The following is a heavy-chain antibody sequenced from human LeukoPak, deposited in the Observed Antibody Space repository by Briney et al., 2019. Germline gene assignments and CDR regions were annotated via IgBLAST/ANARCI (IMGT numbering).Heavy chain of an antibody. CDR3: ARAKVAGPQNYYYYYGMDV. Sequence: ASVKVSCKAPGYTFTSYYMHWVRQAPGQGLEWMGIINPSGGSTSYAQKFQGRVTMTRDTSTSTVYMELSSLRSEDTAVYYCARAKVAGPQNYYYYYGMDVWGQGTTVTVSS. CDR1: GYTFTSYY. V-gene: IGHV1-46*01. D-gene: IGHD6-19*01. CDR2: INPSGGST. J-gene: IGHJ6*02.